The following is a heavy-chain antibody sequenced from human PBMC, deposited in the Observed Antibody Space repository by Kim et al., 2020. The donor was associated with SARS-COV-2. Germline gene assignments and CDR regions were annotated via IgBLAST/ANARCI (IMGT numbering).Heavy chain of an antibody. CDR1: GGSISSSSYY. CDR3: AGRLGGWRNYGMDV. D-gene: IGHD6-19*01. V-gene: IGHV4-39*01. CDR2: IYYSGST. J-gene: IGHJ6*02. Sequence: SETLSLTCTVSGGSISSSSYYWGWIRQPPGKGREWIGSIYYSGSTYYNPSLKSRVTISVDTSKNQFSLKLSSVTAADTAVYYCAGRLGGWRNYGMDVWGQGTTVTVSS.